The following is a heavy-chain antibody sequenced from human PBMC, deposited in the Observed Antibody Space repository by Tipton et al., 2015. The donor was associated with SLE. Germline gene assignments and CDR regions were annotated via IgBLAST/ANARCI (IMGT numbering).Heavy chain of an antibody. D-gene: IGHD4-17*01. V-gene: IGHV4-34*01. CDR2: INHSGST. CDR3: VYGDWLGLDY. CDR1: GGSFSSFY. J-gene: IGHJ4*02. Sequence: TLSLTCAVYGGSFSSFYWSWIRQPPGKGLEWIGEINHSGSTSYSPSLKSRVTISVDTSKNQFSLKLSSVTAADTAVYYCVYGDWLGLDYWGQGTLVTVSS.